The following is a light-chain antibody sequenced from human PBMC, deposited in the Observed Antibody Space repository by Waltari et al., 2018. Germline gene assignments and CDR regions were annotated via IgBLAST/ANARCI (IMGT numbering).Light chain of an antibody. J-gene: IGKJ2*01. CDR1: QSVSRDS. V-gene: IGKV3-20*01. CDR3: QQYGRSPYT. CDR2: GAS. Sequence: EIVLTQSPDTLSLSPGERATLSCRASQSVSRDSLAWYQQKHGQAPGLLIYGASSRATGIPDRYRGGGSGTDFTLTVSRLEPEDFAVYYCQQYGRSPYTFGQGTKVDIK.